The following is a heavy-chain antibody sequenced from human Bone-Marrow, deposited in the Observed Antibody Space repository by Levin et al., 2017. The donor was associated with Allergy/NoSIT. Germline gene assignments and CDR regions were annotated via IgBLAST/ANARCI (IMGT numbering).Heavy chain of an antibody. CDR2: IPRDGDND. CDR1: GFPFSDYN. CDR3: ARDQLLDGGHCSSTSCYVY. D-gene: IGHD2-2*01. V-gene: IGHV3-30*04. Sequence: LSLPCVASGFPFSDYNMHWVRQAPGKGLEWVAMIPRDGDNDYLADSVKGRFPISRDNSGNTLFLQMNSLRPDDTAVYYCARDQLLDGGHCSSTSCYVYWGQGVLVNVSA. J-gene: IGHJ4*02.